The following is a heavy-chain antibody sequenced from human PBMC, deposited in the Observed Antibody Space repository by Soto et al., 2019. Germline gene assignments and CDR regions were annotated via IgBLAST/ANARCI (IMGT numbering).Heavy chain of an antibody. J-gene: IGHJ6*02. Sequence: PSETLSLTCTVSGGSISSGDYYWSWIRQPPGKGLEWIGYIYYSGSTYYNPSLKSRVTISVDTSKNQFSLKLSSVTAADTAVYYCAKSSPAYFGGWYHYYGMDVWGQGTTVTVSS. V-gene: IGHV4-30-4*01. D-gene: IGHD6-19*01. CDR3: AKSSPAYFGGWYHYYGMDV. CDR2: IYYSGST. CDR1: GGSISSGDYY.